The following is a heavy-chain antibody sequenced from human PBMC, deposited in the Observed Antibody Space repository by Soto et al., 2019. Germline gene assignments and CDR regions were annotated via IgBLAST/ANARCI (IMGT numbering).Heavy chain of an antibody. V-gene: IGHV1-3*01. Sequence: ASVKVSCKASGGTFSSYAISWVRQAPGQGLEWMGWINAGNGNTKYSQKFQGRVTITRDTSASTAYMELSSLRSEDTAVYYCARDPYYYDSSGYYYYYYGMDVWGQGTTVTVSS. D-gene: IGHD3-22*01. J-gene: IGHJ6*02. CDR2: INAGNGNT. CDR1: GGTFSSYA. CDR3: ARDPYYYDSSGYYYYYYGMDV.